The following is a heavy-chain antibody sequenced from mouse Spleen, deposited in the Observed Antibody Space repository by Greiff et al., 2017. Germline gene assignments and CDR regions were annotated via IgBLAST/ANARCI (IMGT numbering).Heavy chain of an antibody. CDR1: GYAFSSSW. CDR2: ILPGSGST. Sequence: VMLVESGPELVKPGASVKISCKASGYAFSSSWMNWVKQRPGKGLEWIGEILPGSGSTNYNEKFKGKATFTADTSSNTAYMQLSSLTTEDSAIYYCARWDGYYDAMDYWGQGTSVTVSS. D-gene: IGHD2-3*01. J-gene: IGHJ4*01. CDR3: ARWDGYYDAMDY. V-gene: IGHV1-9*01.